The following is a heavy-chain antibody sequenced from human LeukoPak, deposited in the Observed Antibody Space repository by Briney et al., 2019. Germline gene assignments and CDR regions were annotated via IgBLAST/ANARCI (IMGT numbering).Heavy chain of an antibody. V-gene: IGHV4-59*01. CDR3: ARGKNWGYFDY. J-gene: IGHJ4*02. D-gene: IGHD7-27*01. CDR2: IYYSGST. Sequence: PSETLSLTCTVSGGSISSYYWSWIRQPPGKGLEWIGYIYYSGSTNYNPSLKSRVTISVDTSKNQFSLKLSSVTAADTAVYYCARGKNWGYFDYWGQGTLVIVSS. CDR1: GGSISSYY.